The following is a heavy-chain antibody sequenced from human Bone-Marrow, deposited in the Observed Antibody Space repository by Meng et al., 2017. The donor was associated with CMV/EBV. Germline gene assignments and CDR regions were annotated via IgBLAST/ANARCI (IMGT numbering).Heavy chain of an antibody. V-gene: IGHV3-48*03. CDR3: ASVGVVCSSTSCYSMIAFDI. CDR1: GFTFSSYE. CDR2: ISSSGSTI. D-gene: IGHD2-2*01. Sequence: GGSLRLSCAASGFTFSSYEMNWVRQAPGKGLEWVSYISSSGSTIYYADSVKGRFTISRDNAKNSLYLQMNSLRAEDTAVYYCASVGVVCSSTSCYSMIAFDIWGQGTMVTVSS. J-gene: IGHJ3*02.